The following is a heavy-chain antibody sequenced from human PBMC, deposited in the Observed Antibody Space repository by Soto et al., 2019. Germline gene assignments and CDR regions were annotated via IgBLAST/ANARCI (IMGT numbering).Heavy chain of an antibody. J-gene: IGHJ6*02. Sequence: QVQLQESGPGLVKPSQTLSLTCTVSGGSISSGGYYWSWIRQHPGKGLEWIGYIYYSGSTYYNPSLLSRVTISVDTSRSQCSLKLSSVTGAVPVVYYGAREWGAAGTDYGMNVWGQGTTVTVSS. CDR3: AREWGAAGTDYGMNV. CDR2: IYYSGST. D-gene: IGHD6-13*01. CDR1: GGSISSGGYY. V-gene: IGHV4-31*03.